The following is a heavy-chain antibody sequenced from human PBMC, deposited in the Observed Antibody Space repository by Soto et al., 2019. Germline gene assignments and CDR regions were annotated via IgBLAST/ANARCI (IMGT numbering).Heavy chain of an antibody. J-gene: IGHJ6*02. D-gene: IGHD6-6*01. Sequence: QVQLVQSGAEVKKPGSSVKVSCKASGGTFSSYAISWVRQAPGQWLEWMGGIIPIFGTANYAQKFQGRVTITADKSTSTAYMELSRLRSEDTAVYYCARKWQLVRDHGMDVWGQGTTVTVSS. CDR1: GGTFSSYA. CDR3: ARKWQLVRDHGMDV. V-gene: IGHV1-69*06. CDR2: IIPIFGTA.